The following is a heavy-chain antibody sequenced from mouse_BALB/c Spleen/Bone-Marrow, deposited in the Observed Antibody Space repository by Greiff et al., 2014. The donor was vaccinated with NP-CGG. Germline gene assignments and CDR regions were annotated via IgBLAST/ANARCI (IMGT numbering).Heavy chain of an antibody. CDR2: INPSSGYT. CDR3: ARRDDGYVFFDY. Sequence: VQRVESGAELARPGASVKMSCRASGYTFTTYTIHWVRQRPGQGLEWIGYINPSSGYTNYTQKFKDKATLTADKSSSTAYMQLSSLTSEDSAVYYCARRDDGYVFFDYWGQGTTLTVSS. CDR1: GYTFTTYT. V-gene: IGHV1-4*01. J-gene: IGHJ2*01. D-gene: IGHD2-3*01.